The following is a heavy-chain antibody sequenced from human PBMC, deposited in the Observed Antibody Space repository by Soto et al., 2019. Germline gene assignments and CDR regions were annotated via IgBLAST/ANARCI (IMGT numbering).Heavy chain of an antibody. J-gene: IGHJ5*02. D-gene: IGHD3-10*01. Sequence: SETLSLTCTVSGGSISSYYWSWIRQPPGKGLEWIGYIYYSGSTNYNPSLKSRVTISVDTSKNQFSLKLSSVTAADTAVYYCARHVRVRGAIYTWFDPWGQETLVTVSS. CDR1: GGSISSYY. V-gene: IGHV4-59*08. CDR2: IYYSGST. CDR3: ARHVRVRGAIYTWFDP.